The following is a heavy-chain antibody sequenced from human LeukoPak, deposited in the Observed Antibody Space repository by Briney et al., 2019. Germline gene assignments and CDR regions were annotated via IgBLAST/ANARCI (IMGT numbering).Heavy chain of an antibody. V-gene: IGHV3-30*02. CDR1: GFTFSSYG. CDR2: IRYDGSNK. CDR3: ARLNDFWSGRPFDY. Sequence: PGGSLRLSCAASGFTFSSYGMHWVRQAPGKGLEWVAFIRYDGSNKYYADSVKGRFTISRDNSKNTLYLQMNSLRAEDTAVYYCARLNDFWSGRPFDYWGQGTLVTVSS. D-gene: IGHD3-3*01. J-gene: IGHJ4*02.